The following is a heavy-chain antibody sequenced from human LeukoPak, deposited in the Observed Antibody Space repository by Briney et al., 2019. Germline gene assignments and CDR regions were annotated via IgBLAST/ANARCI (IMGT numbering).Heavy chain of an antibody. J-gene: IGHJ6*02. CDR3: ARGRGHIVVVPAAMGRHYYGMDV. Sequence: GGSLRLSCAASGFTFTDFTMHWVRQGPGKGLEWVTVISYDGSSKFYADSVQGRFTISRDNSKDTLYLQMTSLRPEDTAVYYCARGRGHIVVVPAAMGRHYYGMDVWGQGTTITVSS. CDR2: ISYDGSSK. V-gene: IGHV3-30-3*01. CDR1: GFTFTDFT. D-gene: IGHD2-2*01.